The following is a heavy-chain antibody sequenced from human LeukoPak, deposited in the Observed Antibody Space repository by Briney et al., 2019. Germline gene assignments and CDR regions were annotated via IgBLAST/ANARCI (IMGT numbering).Heavy chain of an antibody. CDR3: ARLRYFDWLYIDY. V-gene: IGHV1-8*03. D-gene: IGHD3-9*01. CDR2: MNPNSGNT. J-gene: IGHJ4*02. Sequence: APVKVSCKASGYTFTSYDINWVRQATGQGLEWMGWMNPNSGNTGYAQKFQGRVTITRNTSISTAYMELSSLRSEDTAVYYCARLRYFDWLYIDYWGQGTLVTVSS. CDR1: GYTFTSYD.